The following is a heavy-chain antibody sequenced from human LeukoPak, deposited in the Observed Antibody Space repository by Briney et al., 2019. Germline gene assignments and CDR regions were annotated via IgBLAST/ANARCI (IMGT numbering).Heavy chain of an antibody. Sequence: GRSLRLSCAASGITFDDYAMHWVRQAPGKGLEWVSGISWNSGSIGYADSVKGRFTISRDNAKNSLYLQMNSLRAEDTALYYCAKDMGAVAGFTFDYWGQGTLVTVSS. CDR3: AKDMGAVAGFTFDY. CDR2: ISWNSGSI. J-gene: IGHJ4*02. CDR1: GITFDDYA. V-gene: IGHV3-9*01. D-gene: IGHD6-19*01.